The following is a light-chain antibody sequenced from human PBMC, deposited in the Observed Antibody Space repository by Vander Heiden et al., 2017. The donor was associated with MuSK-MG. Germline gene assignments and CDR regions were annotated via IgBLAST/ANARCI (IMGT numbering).Light chain of an antibody. CDR2: GAS. CDR3: QQYVDWPQT. J-gene: IGKJ1*01. Sequence: EKVLTQSPVTLSVSPGDTASLSCWASQSVRSNLAWYQQKPGQPPRLLIDGASTRATGLPARFSGSGSGTEFTLTISSLQSEDSAVYYCQQYVDWPQTFGQGTKVEIK. CDR1: QSVRSN. V-gene: IGKV3-15*01.